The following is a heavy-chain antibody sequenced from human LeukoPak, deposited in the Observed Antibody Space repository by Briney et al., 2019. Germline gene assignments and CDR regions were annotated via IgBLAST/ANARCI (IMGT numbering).Heavy chain of an antibody. Sequence: GASVKVSCKASGYTFTSCAMNWVRQAPGQGLEWMGWINTNTGSPTYAQGFTGRLVFSLDTSVSTAYLQISSLKAEDTAVYYCARDITEWYYYGSGSYYPLFDYWGQGTLVTVSS. CDR3: ARDITEWYYYGSGSYYPLFDY. CDR2: INTNTGSP. J-gene: IGHJ4*02. V-gene: IGHV7-4-1*02. D-gene: IGHD3-10*01. CDR1: GYTFTSCA.